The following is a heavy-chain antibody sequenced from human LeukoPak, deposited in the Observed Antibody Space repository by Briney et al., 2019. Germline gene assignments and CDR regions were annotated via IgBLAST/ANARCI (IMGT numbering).Heavy chain of an antibody. CDR3: AKSVAIYFYYGLDV. V-gene: IGHV3-33*06. J-gene: IGHJ6*02. CDR2: IWYDGSNK. D-gene: IGHD3-3*01. CDR1: GFTFSSYG. Sequence: GGSLRLSCAASGFTFSSYGMHWVRQARGKGVEWVAVIWYDGSNKYYADSVKGRFTISRDNSKNTLFLQMNSLRVEDTAPYYCAKSVAIYFYYGLDVWGQGTTVTVSS.